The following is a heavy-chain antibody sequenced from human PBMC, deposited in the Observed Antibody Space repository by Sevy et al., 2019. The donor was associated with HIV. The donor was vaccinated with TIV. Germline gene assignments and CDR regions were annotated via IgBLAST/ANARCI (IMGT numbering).Heavy chain of an antibody. D-gene: IGHD2-2*01. CDR2: IYTSGST. CDR3: ARVGYCSSTSCPTGHYYYGMDV. CDR1: GGSISSYY. Sequence: SETLSLTCTVSGGSISSYYWSWIRQPAGKGLEWIGRIYTSGSTNYNTSLKSRVTMSVDTSKNQFSLKLSSVTAADTAVYYCARVGYCSSTSCPTGHYYYGMDVWGQGTTVTVSS. J-gene: IGHJ6*02. V-gene: IGHV4-4*07.